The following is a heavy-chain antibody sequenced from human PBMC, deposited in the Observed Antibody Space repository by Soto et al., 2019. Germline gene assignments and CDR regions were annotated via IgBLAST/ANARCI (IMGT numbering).Heavy chain of an antibody. CDR3: ARGHPYYYDSSGYYYGYYYYGMDV. V-gene: IGHV4-34*01. CDR1: GGSFSGYY. J-gene: IGHJ6*02. D-gene: IGHD3-22*01. CDR2: INHSGST. Sequence: PSETLSLTCAVSGGSFSGYYWSWIRQPPGKGLEWIGEINHSGSTNYNPSLKSRVTISVGTSKNQFSLKLSSVTAADTAVYYCARGHPYYYDSSGYYYGYYYYGMDVWGQGTTVTVSS.